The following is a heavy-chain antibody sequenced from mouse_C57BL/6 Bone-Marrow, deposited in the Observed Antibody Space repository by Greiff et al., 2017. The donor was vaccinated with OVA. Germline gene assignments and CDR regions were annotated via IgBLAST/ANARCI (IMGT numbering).Heavy chain of an antibody. D-gene: IGHD1-1*01. CDR3: ATGSFHWYFDV. Sequence: VQLQQSGPGLVQPSQRLSITCTVSGFSLTSYGVHWVRQSPGKGLEWLGVIWRGGSTDYNAAFMSRLSITKDNSKSQVFFKMNSLQAYDTAIYYCATGSFHWYFDVWGTGTTVTVSS. V-gene: IGHV2-5*01. CDR2: IWRGGST. CDR1: GFSLTSYG. J-gene: IGHJ1*03.